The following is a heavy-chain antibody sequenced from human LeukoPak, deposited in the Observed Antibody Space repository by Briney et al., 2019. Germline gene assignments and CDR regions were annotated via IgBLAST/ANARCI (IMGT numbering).Heavy chain of an antibody. CDR1: GCSVSSGSYY. CDR2: IYYSGST. J-gene: IGHJ4*02. CDR3: ARQYCGSTGCYPYFDY. V-gene: IGHV4-61*01. D-gene: IGHD2-2*01. Sequence: SETLSLTCTVSGCSVSSGSYYWSWIRQPPGKGLDWIENIYYSGSTHYNPSLKSRVTISVDTSKNQFSLKLTSVTAADTAVYYCARQYCGSTGCYPYFDYWGQGTLVTVSS.